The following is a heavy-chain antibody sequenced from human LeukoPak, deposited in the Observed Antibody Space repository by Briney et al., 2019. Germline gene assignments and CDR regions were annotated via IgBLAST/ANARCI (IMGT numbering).Heavy chain of an antibody. J-gene: IGHJ4*02. CDR2: IKTKPDGGTT. CDR1: GFTFSNAW. Sequence: GGSLRLSCAASGFTFSNAWMYWVRQAPGKGLEWVGRIKTKPDGGTTDYSAPVKGRFTISRDDSKNILYQQMNSLKTEDTAVYYCTTNFDSDGGHKPDWGQGTLVTVSS. V-gene: IGHV3-15*01. CDR3: TTNFDSDGGHKPD. D-gene: IGHD5-18*01.